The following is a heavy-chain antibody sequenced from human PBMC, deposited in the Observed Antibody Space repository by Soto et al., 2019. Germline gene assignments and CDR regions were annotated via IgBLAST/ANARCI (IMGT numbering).Heavy chain of an antibody. D-gene: IGHD1-26*01. CDR3: ARSGSVPYYYSGLDV. V-gene: IGHV1-18*01. CDR1: GYTFSRSG. Sequence: QVQLVQSGAEVRQPGASVKVSCKTSGYTFSRSGISWVRQAPGQGLEWMGWISTYNGDANYAQKLQGRVTMTTDTSTSTAFMELGSLTSDDTAVYYCARSGSVPYYYSGLDVWGQGTTVTVSS. CDR2: ISTYNGDA. J-gene: IGHJ6*02.